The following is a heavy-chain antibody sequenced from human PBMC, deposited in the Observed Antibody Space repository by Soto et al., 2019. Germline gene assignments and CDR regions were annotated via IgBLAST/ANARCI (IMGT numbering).Heavy chain of an antibody. J-gene: IGHJ3*02. V-gene: IGHV3-7*03. CDR1: GFTFSSYW. CDR2: IKQDGSEK. Sequence: GESLKISCAASGFTFSSYWMSWVRQAPGKGLEWVANIKQDGSEKYYVDSVKGRFTISRDNAKNSLYLQMNSLRAEDTAVYYCARAEFPTLLDIWGQGTMVTVSS. D-gene: IGHD3-10*01. CDR3: ARAEFPTLLDI.